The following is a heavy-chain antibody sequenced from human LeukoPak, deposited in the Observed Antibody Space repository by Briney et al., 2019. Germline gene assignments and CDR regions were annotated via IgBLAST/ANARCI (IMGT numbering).Heavy chain of an antibody. CDR2: IYYSGST. CDR1: GGSISSSSYY. CDR3: ARHPCSGGSCPLDYYYYYGMDV. D-gene: IGHD2-15*01. V-gene: IGHV4-39*01. Sequence: SETLSLTCTVSGGSISSSSYYWGWIRQPPGKGLGWIGSIYYSGSTYYNPSFKSRVTISVDTSKNQFSLKLRSVTAADTAVYYCARHPCSGGSCPLDYYYYYGMDVWGQGTTVTVSS. J-gene: IGHJ6*02.